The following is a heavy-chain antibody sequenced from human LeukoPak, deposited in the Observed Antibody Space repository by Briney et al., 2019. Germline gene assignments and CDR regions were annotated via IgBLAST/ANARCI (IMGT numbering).Heavy chain of an antibody. CDR1: GFTVSDNY. Sequence: GGSLRLSCAASGFTVSDNYMSWVRQAPGKGLEWVSVMYSRGDTYYANSVKGRFTFSRDISQNTLYLQMDGLRNEDTAMYYCARDAPQVPAAGVLASWGQGTLVIVSS. CDR3: ARDAPQVPAAGVLAS. D-gene: IGHD6-13*01. V-gene: IGHV3-53*01. CDR2: MYSRGDT. J-gene: IGHJ5*02.